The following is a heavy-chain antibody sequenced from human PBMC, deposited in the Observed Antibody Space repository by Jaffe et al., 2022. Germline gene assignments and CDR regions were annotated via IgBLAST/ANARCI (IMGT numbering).Heavy chain of an antibody. CDR2: IYHSGST. J-gene: IGHJ4*02. D-gene: IGHD3-10*01. Sequence: QVQLQESGPGLVKPSETLSLTCAVSGYSISSGYYWGWIRQPPGKGLEWIGSIYHSGSTYYNPSLKSRVTISVDTSKNQFSLKLSSVTAADTAVYYCARRYYGSGSYEAPFDYWGQGTLVTVSS. V-gene: IGHV4-38-2*01. CDR3: ARRYYGSGSYEAPFDY. CDR1: GYSISSGYY.